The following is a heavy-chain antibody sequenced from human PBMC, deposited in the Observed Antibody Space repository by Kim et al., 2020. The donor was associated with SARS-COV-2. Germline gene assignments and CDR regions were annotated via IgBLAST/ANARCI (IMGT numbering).Heavy chain of an antibody. CDR1: GFTFSTYG. Sequence: GGSLRLSCAASGFTFSTYGMHWVRQAPGKGLEWVAIIWYDGSNKYYADSVKGRFTISRDNYKETLYLQMNSLRAEDTAVYYCARQTLGSYYFDYWGQGAPVTVSS. J-gene: IGHJ4*02. CDR3: ARQTLGSYYFDY. V-gene: IGHV3-33*01. CDR2: IWYDGSNK. D-gene: IGHD7-27*01.